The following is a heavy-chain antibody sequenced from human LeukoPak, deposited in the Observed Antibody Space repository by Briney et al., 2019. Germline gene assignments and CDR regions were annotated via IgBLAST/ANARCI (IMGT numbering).Heavy chain of an antibody. V-gene: IGHV3-53*01. J-gene: IGHJ4*02. CDR2: IYSGGST. D-gene: IGHD3-16*02. Sequence: GGSLRLSCAASGFTVSSNYMSWVRQAPGKGLEWVSVIYSGGSTYYADSVKSRFTISRDNSKNTLYLQMNSLRAEDTAVYYCATRRGVIAPFDYWGQGTLVTVSS. CDR1: GFTVSSNY. CDR3: ATRRGVIAPFDY.